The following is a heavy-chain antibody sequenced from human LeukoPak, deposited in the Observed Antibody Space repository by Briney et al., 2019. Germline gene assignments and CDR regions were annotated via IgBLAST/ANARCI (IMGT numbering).Heavy chain of an antibody. Sequence: GGSLRLSCAASGFTFSAYSMNWVRPAPGKGLEWISYITRDSGIISYADSVKGRFTLSRDNAKNSLYLQMTSLRDEDTAVYYCARDDNWGFDYWGQGSLVTVSS. CDR2: ITRDSGII. J-gene: IGHJ4*02. D-gene: IGHD7-27*01. CDR1: GFTFSAYS. V-gene: IGHV3-48*02. CDR3: ARDDNWGFDY.